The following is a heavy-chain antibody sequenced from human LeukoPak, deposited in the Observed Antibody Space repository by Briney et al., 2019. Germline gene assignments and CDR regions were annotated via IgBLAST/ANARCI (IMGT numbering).Heavy chain of an antibody. J-gene: IGHJ4*02. Sequence: SQTLSLTCAISGDSVSSNSADWKWIRQSPPRGLEWLGRTYYRSKWYSEYAPSVISRITISPDTSKNEFSLQLISVTPEDTAVYYCARDWTTTGTFGYWGQGTLVTVSS. CDR2: TYYRSKWYS. CDR3: ARDWTTTGTFGY. V-gene: IGHV6-1*01. CDR1: GDSVSSNSAD. D-gene: IGHD1-1*01.